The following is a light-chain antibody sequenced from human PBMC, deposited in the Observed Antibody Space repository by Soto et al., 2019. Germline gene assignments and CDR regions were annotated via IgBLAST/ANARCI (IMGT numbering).Light chain of an antibody. CDR1: QTVSSN. V-gene: IGKV3-20*01. CDR3: RHYASAPVS. J-gene: IGKJ5*01. CDR2: GAS. Sequence: EIMVTQSPATLSLSPGERVTLSCRASQTVSSNFAGYQQKPGQAPRRLIYGASSRATGIPARFSGSGSGTDFTLNISRLEAEDVAVDCCRHYASAPVSFGEGTRLEIK.